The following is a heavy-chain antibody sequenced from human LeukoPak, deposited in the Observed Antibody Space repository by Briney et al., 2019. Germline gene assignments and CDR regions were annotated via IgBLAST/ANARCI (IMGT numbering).Heavy chain of an antibody. D-gene: IGHD3-16*01. CDR2: MNPDSGAT. Sequence: ASVKVSYKASGYTFTSYDINWVRQATGQGLEWMGWMNPDSGATGYEQKFQGRVTMTRDTSISTAYLELTSLTSEDTAVYYCAKSEMGGGVKFDYWGQGTLVTVSS. J-gene: IGHJ4*02. CDR3: AKSEMGGGVKFDY. CDR1: GYTFTSYD. V-gene: IGHV1-8*01.